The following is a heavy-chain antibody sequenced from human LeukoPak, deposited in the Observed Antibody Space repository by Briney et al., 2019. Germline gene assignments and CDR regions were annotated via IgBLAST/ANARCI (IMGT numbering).Heavy chain of an antibody. J-gene: IGHJ4*02. D-gene: IGHD6-19*01. CDR3: AKGQWLTYSNDY. CDR1: GFNFSSFG. CDR2: ISPGGGSR. V-gene: IGHV3-23*01. Sequence: PGGSLRLSCAASGFNFSSFGMSWVRQAPGKGLEWVSSISPGGGSRYHADSVRGRLTISRDNSKSMLSLQMNSLRIEDTAIYYCAKGQWLTYSNDYWGQGTLVTVSS.